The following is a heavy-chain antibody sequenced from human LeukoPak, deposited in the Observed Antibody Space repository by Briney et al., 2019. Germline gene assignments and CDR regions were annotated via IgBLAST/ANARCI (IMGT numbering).Heavy chain of an antibody. J-gene: IGHJ4*02. D-gene: IGHD4-23*01. V-gene: IGHV3-53*01. CDR3: ARHVLFYGGSSNYFDY. CDR2: IYSGGST. CDR1: GFTVSSNY. Sequence: PGGSLRLSCAASGFTVSSNYMSWVRQAPGKGLEWVSVIYSGGSTYYADSVKGRFTISRDNSKNTLYLQMNSLRVEDTAVYYCARHVLFYGGSSNYFDYWGQGTLVTVSS.